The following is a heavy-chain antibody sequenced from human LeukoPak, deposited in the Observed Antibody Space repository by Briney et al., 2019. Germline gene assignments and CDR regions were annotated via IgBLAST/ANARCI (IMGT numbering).Heavy chain of an antibody. J-gene: IGHJ6*03. CDR2: INPNSGGT. D-gene: IGHD3-10*01. CDR3: ARVAVRGVTYYYYMDV. V-gene: IGHV1-2*02. Sequence: ASVKVSCKASGYSFTDKYMHWVRQAPGQGLEWMGWINPNSGGTNYAQKFQGRVTMTTDTSMSTAYMELSRLTSDDTAVYYCARVAVRGVTYYYYMDVWGKGTTVTVSS. CDR1: GYSFTDKY.